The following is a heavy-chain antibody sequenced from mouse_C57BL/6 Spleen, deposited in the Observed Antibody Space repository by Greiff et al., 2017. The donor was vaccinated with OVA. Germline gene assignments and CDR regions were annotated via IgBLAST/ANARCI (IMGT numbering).Heavy chain of an antibody. CDR3: ARAPYYYPDY. D-gene: IGHD1-1*01. CDR1: GYTFTSYW. V-gene: IGHV1-53*01. Sequence: QVQLQQPGTELVKPGASVKLSCKASGYTFTSYWMHWVKQRPGQGLEWIGYINPSTGGTNSNEKFKSKATLTVNKSSSTSYMQLSILTAEDSAVYYCARAPYYYPDYWGQGTTLTVSS. J-gene: IGHJ2*01. CDR2: INPSTGGT.